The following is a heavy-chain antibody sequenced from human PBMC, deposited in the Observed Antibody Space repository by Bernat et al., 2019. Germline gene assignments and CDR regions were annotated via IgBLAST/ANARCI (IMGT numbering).Heavy chain of an antibody. CDR1: GFTFDEYA. D-gene: IGHD2-8*01. Sequence: EVQLVESGGGVVQPGGSLRLSCATSGFTFDEYAIHWVRQAPGKGLEWVSLISGDGTNTYYADSVKGRFTISKDNSENSLYLQMNSLRTEDTAVYYCTKNRYCPSFNCPTDYWGQGTLVTVSS. J-gene: IGHJ4*02. CDR3: TKNRYCPSFNCPTDY. CDR2: ISGDGTNT. V-gene: IGHV3-43*02.